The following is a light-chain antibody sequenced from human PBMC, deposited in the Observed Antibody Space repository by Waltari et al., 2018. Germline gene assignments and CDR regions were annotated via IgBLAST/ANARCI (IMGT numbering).Light chain of an antibody. V-gene: IGKV1-39*01. Sequence: DIQTTQSPSSLSASVGDTVTLTCRASQNINTYLNWYQQKPGKAPNLLIYDASSLQGGVPSRFSGSASGTDFTLTISSLQPEDFATYYCQQSYRTPRTFGQGTKVEIK. J-gene: IGKJ1*01. CDR3: QQSYRTPRT. CDR1: QNINTY. CDR2: DAS.